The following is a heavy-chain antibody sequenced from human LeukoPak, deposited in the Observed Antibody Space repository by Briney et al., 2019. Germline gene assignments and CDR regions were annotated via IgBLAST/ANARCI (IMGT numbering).Heavy chain of an antibody. V-gene: IGHV4-39*01. Sequence: SETLSLTCAVSGGSISSSNWWSWVRQPPGKGLEWIGSIYYSGSIWYHPSLKSRVTISVDTSKNQFSLKLTSVTAADTAVYYCARPPRHDFDDSRVHDAFDIWGQGTMVTVSS. CDR3: ARPPRHDFDDSRVHDAFDI. CDR2: IYYSGSI. J-gene: IGHJ3*02. D-gene: IGHD2-15*01. CDR1: GGSISSSNW.